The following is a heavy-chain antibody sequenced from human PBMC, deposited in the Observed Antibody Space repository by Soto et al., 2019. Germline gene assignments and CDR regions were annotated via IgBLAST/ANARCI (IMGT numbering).Heavy chain of an antibody. V-gene: IGHV3-33*01. J-gene: IGHJ6*02. D-gene: IGHD6-19*01. Sequence: QVQLVESGGGVVQPGRSLRLSCAASGFTFSSYGMHWVRQAPGKGLEWVAVIWYDGSNKYYADSVKGRFTISRDNSKNTMYLQMNSLRAEDTAVYYCARGERGWLVLGGYYGMDVWGQGLTVTVSS. CDR1: GFTFSSYG. CDR2: IWYDGSNK. CDR3: ARGERGWLVLGGYYGMDV.